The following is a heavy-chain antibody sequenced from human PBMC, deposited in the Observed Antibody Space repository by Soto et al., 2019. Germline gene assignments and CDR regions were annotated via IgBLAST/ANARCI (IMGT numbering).Heavy chain of an antibody. CDR2: ISSSSSYI. CDR3: ARDLWSGYHYYYYYYGMDV. D-gene: IGHD3-3*01. J-gene: IGHJ6*02. V-gene: IGHV3-21*01. Sequence: EVQLVESGGGLVKPGGSLRLSCAASGFTFSSYSMNWVRQAPGKGLEWVSSISSSSSYIYYADSVKGRFTISRDNAKNSLYLQMNSLRDEDTAVYYCARDLWSGYHYYYYYYGMDVWGQGTTVTVSS. CDR1: GFTFSSYS.